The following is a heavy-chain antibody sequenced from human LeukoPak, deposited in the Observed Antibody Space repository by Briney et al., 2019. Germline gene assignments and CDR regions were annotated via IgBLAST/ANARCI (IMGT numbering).Heavy chain of an antibody. J-gene: IGHJ5*02. CDR3: ARETIVVVINNWFDP. CDR1: GFTFSSYA. V-gene: IGHV3-30-3*01. CDR2: ISYDGSDK. D-gene: IGHD3-22*01. Sequence: SGRSLRLSCAASGFTFSSYARHWVRQAPGKGLEWVAVISYDGSDKYYADSVKGRFTISRDNSKNTLYLQMNSLRAEDTAVYYCARETIVVVINNWFDPWGQGTLVTVSS.